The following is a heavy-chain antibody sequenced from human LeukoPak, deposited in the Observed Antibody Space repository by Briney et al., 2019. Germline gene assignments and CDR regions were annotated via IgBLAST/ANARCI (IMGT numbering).Heavy chain of an antibody. J-gene: IGHJ6*02. V-gene: IGHV3-9*01. CDR1: GFTFDDYV. CDR3: ARDFCTGCNCYFYGMDV. D-gene: IGHD2-2*01. Sequence: GRSLRLSCAASGFTFDDYVMHWVRQAPGRGLEWVSGISRDSANIGYADSVKGRFTISRDNAKNSLYLQMNSLTTEDTALYYCARDFCTGCNCYFYGMDVWGRGTTVTVSS. CDR2: ISRDSANI.